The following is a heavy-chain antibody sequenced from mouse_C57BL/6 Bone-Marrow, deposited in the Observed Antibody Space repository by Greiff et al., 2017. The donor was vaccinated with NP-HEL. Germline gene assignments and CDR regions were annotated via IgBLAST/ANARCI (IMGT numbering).Heavy chain of an antibody. CDR1: GYTFTRYW. Sequence: QVQLQQPGAELVKPGASVKLSCKASGYTFTRYWMHWVKQRPGQGLEWIGMIHPNSGSTNYNEKFKSKATLTVDKSSSTAYMQLSSLTSEDSAVYYCARWLLPYYFDYWGQGTTLTVSS. CDR2: IHPNSGST. J-gene: IGHJ2*01. CDR3: ARWLLPYYFDY. D-gene: IGHD2-3*01. V-gene: IGHV1-64*01.